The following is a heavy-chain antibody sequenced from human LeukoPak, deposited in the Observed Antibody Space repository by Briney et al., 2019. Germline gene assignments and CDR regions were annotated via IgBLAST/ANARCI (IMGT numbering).Heavy chain of an antibody. CDR3: ARQGPYDILTGHYGMDV. CDR1: GGSISSSSYY. J-gene: IGHJ6*02. V-gene: IGHV4-39*01. Sequence: SETLSLTCTVSGGSISSSSYYWGWIRQPPGKGLEWIGSIYYSGSTYYNPSIKSRVTISVDTSKNQFSLKLSSVTAADTAVYYCARQGPYDILTGHYGMDVWGQGTTVTVSS. CDR2: IYYSGST. D-gene: IGHD3-9*01.